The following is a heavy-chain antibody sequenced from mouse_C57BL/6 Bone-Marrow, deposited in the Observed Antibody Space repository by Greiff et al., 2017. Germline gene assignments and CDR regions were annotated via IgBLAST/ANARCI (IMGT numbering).Heavy chain of an antibody. CDR1: GFTFSDYY. CDR2: ISNGGGST. V-gene: IGHV5-12*01. J-gene: IGHJ4*01. CDR3: ARTIGP. Sequence: EVKLMESGGGLVQPGGSLKLSCAASGFTFSDYYMYWVRQTPEKRLEWVAYISNGGGSTYYPDTVKGRFTISRDNAKNTLYLQMSRLKSEDTAMYYCARTIGPWGQGTSVTVSS.